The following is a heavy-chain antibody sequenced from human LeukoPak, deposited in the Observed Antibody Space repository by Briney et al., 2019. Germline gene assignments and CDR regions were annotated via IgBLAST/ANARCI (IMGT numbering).Heavy chain of an antibody. J-gene: IGHJ4*02. V-gene: IGHV4-39*07. D-gene: IGHD6-6*01. CDR3: ARGKIAAFVDY. CDR1: GGSISSSSYY. CDR2: IYYSGST. Sequence: PSETLSLTCTVSGGSISSSSYYWGWIRQPPGKGLEWIGSIYYSGSTYYNPSLKSRVTISVDTSKNQFSLKLSSVTAADTAVYYCARGKIAAFVDYWGQGTPVTVSS.